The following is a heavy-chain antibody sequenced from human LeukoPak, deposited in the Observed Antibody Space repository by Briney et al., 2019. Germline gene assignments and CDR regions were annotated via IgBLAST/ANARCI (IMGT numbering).Heavy chain of an antibody. CDR1: GGSISSSSYY. CDR3: ARPCSGGSCFDY. J-gene: IGHJ4*02. D-gene: IGHD2-15*01. V-gene: IGHV4-39*07. CDR2: IYYSGST. Sequence: PSETLSLTCTVSGGSISSSSYYWGWIRQPPGKGLEWIGSIYYSGSTYYNPSLKSRVTISVDKSKNQFSLKLTSVTAADTAVYYCARPCSGGSCFDYWGQGTLVTVSS.